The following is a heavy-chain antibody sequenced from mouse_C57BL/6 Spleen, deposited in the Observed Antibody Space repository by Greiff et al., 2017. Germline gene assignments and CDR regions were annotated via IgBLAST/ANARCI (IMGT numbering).Heavy chain of an antibody. V-gene: IGHV2-2*01. D-gene: IGHD1-1*01. Sequence: VQLVESGPGLVQPSQSLSITCTVSGFSLTSYGVHWVRQSPGKGLEWLGVIWSGGSTDYNAAFISRLSISKDNSKSQVFFKMNSLQADDTAIYYCASPYGSSYGYFDVWGTGTTVTVSS. CDR1: GFSLTSYG. J-gene: IGHJ1*03. CDR2: IWSGGST. CDR3: ASPYGSSYGYFDV.